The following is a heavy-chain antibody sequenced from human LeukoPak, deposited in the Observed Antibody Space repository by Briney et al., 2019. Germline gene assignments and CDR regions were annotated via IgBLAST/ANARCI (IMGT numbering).Heavy chain of an antibody. CDR2: INHSGST. Sequence: SETLSLTCAVYGGSFSGYYWSWIRQPPGKGLEWIGEINHSGSTNYNPSLKSRVTISVDTSKNQFSLKLSSVTAADTAVYYCARALESSSGWYVVGPYAFDIWGQGTMVTVSS. J-gene: IGHJ3*02. V-gene: IGHV4-34*01. CDR1: GGSFSGYY. D-gene: IGHD6-19*01. CDR3: ARALESSSGWYVVGPYAFDI.